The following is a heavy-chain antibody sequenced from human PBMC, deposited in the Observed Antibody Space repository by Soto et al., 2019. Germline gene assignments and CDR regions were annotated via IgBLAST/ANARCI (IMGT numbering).Heavy chain of an antibody. V-gene: IGHV1-2*02. J-gene: IGHJ4*02. Sequence: ASVKVSCKASGYTFTDYFMHWVRQAPGQGLEWMGWINPNSGDTNYAQKFQGSVTMTRDTSISTAYLELSSLRSDDTAVYFCARVLATVTTWALGYWGQGTLDTVSS. CDR3: ARVLATVTTWALGY. CDR2: INPNSGDT. D-gene: IGHD4-4*01. CDR1: GYTFTDYF.